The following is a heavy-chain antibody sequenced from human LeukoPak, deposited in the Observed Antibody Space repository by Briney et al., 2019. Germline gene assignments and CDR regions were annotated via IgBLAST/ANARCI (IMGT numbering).Heavy chain of an antibody. J-gene: IGHJ4*02. CDR3: AKGTSPDY. D-gene: IGHD2-2*01. CDR1: GYTFDDYV. CDR2: ISWNSNSI. V-gene: IGHV3-9*01. Sequence: QPGGSLRLSCAASGYTFDDYVMHWVRQAPGKGLEWVASISWNSNSIGYADSVKGRFTISRDNAKNSLYLQMSSLRAEDTAFYYYAKGTSPDYWGRGTLVTVSS.